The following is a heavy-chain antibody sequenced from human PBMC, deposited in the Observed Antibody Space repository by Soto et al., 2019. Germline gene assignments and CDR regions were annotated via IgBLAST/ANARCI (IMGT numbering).Heavy chain of an antibody. CDR3: ARLYCGSSSCYYFDY. Sequence: GGLLSLSCAPSRLFSTSYAMNCVRPAQGKGLEWVANIKEDGNEKFYVDSVKGRFTISRDNAKNSLYLQMNSLRGEDTAVYYCARLYCGSSSCYYFDYWGLGTLVTVSS. D-gene: IGHD2-2*01. J-gene: IGHJ4*02. V-gene: IGHV3-7*04. CDR2: IKEDGNEK. CDR1: RLFSTSYA.